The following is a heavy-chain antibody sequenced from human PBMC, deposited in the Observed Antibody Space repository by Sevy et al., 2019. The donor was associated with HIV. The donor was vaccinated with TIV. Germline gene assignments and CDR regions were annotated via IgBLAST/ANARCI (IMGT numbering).Heavy chain of an antibody. J-gene: IGHJ4*02. CDR3: ARVLMGSGGFDY. V-gene: IGHV3-53*01. CDR1: GFTVSSNY. Sequence: GGSLRLSCAASGFTVSSNYMSWVRQAPGKGLEWVSVIYSGGSTYYADSVKGRFTISRDNSKNTLYLQMNSLRAEDTAVYYCARVLMGSGGFDYWGQRTLVTVSS. D-gene: IGHD2-15*01. CDR2: IYSGGST.